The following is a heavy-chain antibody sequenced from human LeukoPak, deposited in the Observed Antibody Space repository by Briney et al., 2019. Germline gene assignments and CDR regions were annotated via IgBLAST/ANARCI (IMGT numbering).Heavy chain of an antibody. CDR2: VYYSGST. V-gene: IGHV4-61*08. CDR1: GGSISSGGYY. Sequence: PSQTLSLTCAVSGGSISSGGYYWSWIRQPPGKGLEWIGFVYYSGSTNYNPSLKSRVTMSLDTSKNQFSLTLRSVSAADTAVYYCARSTGAATYDSWGQGTLVTVSS. D-gene: IGHD2-15*01. J-gene: IGHJ5*01. CDR3: ARSTGAATYDS.